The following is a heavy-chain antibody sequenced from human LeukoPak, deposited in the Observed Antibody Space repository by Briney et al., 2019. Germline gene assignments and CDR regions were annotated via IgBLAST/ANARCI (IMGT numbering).Heavy chain of an antibody. D-gene: IGHD6-13*01. J-gene: IGHJ4*02. CDR1: GFTFSSYG. V-gene: IGHV3-33*06. CDR2: IWYDGSNK. CDR3: AKNRGGIAAARDY. Sequence: GGSLRLSCAASGFTFSSYGMHWVRQAPGKGLEWVAVIWYDGSNKYYADSVKGRFTISRDNSKNTLYLQMNSLRAEDTATYFCAKNRGGIAAARDYWGQGTLVTVSS.